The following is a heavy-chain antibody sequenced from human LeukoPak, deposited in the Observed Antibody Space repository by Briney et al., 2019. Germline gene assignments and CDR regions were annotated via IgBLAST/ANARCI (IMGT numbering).Heavy chain of an antibody. CDR1: GFSFSRHT. D-gene: IGHD3-3*01. J-gene: IGHJ4*02. Sequence: KPGGSLRLSCVGSGFSFSRHTMNWVRQAPGKGLEWVSSISSRSDYIYYADSVKGRFTVSRDNAENSLYLQMNSLRAEDTAVYYCARDPKVEWLPNFDYWGQGTLVTVSS. V-gene: IGHV3-21*01. CDR3: ARDPKVEWLPNFDY. CDR2: ISSRSDYI.